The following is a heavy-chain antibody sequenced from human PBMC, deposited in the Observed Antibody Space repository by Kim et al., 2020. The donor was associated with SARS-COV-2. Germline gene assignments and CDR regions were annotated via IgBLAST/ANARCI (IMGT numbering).Heavy chain of an antibody. CDR2: ISAYNGNT. CDR1: GYTFTSYG. Sequence: ASVKVSCKASGYTFTSYGISWVRQAPGQGLEWMGWISAYNGNTNYAQKLQGRVTMTTDTSTSTAYMELRSLRSDDTAVYYCANMVGDSSGWSNFDYWGQGTLVTVSS. CDR3: ANMVGDSSGWSNFDY. D-gene: IGHD6-19*01. V-gene: IGHV1-18*01. J-gene: IGHJ4*02.